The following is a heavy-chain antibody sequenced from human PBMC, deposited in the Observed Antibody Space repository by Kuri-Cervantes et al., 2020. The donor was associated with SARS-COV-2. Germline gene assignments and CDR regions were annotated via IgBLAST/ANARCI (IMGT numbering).Heavy chain of an antibody. CDR2: INHSGST. CDR1: GGSFSGYY. CDR3: ARRYDFWSGYLAMDV. Sequence: ESLKIPCAVYGGSFSGYYWSWIRQPPGKGLEWIGEINHSGSTNYNPSLKSRVTISVDTSKNQFSLKLSSVTAADTAVYYCARRYDFWSGYLAMDVWGQGTTVTVSS. J-gene: IGHJ6*02. D-gene: IGHD3-3*01. V-gene: IGHV4-34*01.